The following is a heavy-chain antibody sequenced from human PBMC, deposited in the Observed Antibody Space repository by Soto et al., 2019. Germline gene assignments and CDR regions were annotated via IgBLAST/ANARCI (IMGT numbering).Heavy chain of an antibody. CDR2: ISYDGSKK. D-gene: IGHD2-8*01. CDR1: GLTFSAYG. CDR3: AKASHCNKGRCSLGLIGDRAFDI. J-gene: IGHJ3*02. V-gene: IGHV3-30*18. Sequence: GGSLRLSCEASGLTFSAYGMHWVRQAPGKGLEWVATISYDGSKKYFGDSVKGRFTISRDNSKSTLYLEMNSLRTEDTAVYYCAKASHCNKGRCSLGLIGDRAFDIWGQGTMVTVSS.